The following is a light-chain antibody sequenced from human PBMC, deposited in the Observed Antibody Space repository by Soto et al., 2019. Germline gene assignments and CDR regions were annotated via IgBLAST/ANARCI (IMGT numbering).Light chain of an antibody. CDR3: QYYNRAPPAGT. J-gene: IGKJ4*01. CDR1: QGINNH. V-gene: IGKV1-27*01. CDR2: AAS. Sequence: DFQMTQSPSSLSASVGDRVTITCRASQGINNHLAWFQQKPGKVPKVLIYAASTLQSGVPSRFSGSGSGTDLTLTISSLHLEDVETYYCQYYNRAPPAGTFGGGTNVDIK.